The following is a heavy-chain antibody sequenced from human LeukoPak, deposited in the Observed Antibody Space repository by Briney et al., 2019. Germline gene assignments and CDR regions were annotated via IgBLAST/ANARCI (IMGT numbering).Heavy chain of an antibody. J-gene: IGHJ5*02. Sequence: PSETLSLTCTVSGGSISSSSYYWGWIRQPPGKGLEWIGSIYYSGSTYYNPSLKSRVTMSVDTSKNQFSLKLSSVTAADTAVYYCARSTYCSGGSCSHNWFDPWGQGTLVTVSS. V-gene: IGHV4-39*07. CDR2: IYYSGST. CDR3: ARSTYCSGGSCSHNWFDP. CDR1: GGSISSSSYY. D-gene: IGHD2-15*01.